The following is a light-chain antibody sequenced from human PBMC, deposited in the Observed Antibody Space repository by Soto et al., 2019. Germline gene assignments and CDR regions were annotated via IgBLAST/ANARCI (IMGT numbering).Light chain of an antibody. Sequence: EIVMTQSPVTLSVSPGERATLSCRASQFVSSNLAWYQQKPGQAPRLLIYGASTRATGIPARFSGSGSGTEFTLTISNLQSEDFAVYFCQQYHNWPPITFGQGTRLENK. CDR2: GAS. CDR3: QQYHNWPPIT. CDR1: QFVSSN. V-gene: IGKV3D-15*01. J-gene: IGKJ5*01.